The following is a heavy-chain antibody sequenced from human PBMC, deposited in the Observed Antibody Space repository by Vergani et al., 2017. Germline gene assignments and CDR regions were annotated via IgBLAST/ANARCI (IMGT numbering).Heavy chain of an antibody. D-gene: IGHD3-10*01. V-gene: IGHV3-66*01. CDR1: GFTVSSNY. CDR3: ARDLDYYGSGSYLFSYYYGMDV. CDR2: IYSGGST. J-gene: IGHJ6*02. Sequence: EVQLVESGGGLVQPGGSLRLSSAASGFTVSSNYMSWVRQAPGKGLEWVSVIYSGGSTYYADSVKGRFTISRDNSKNTLYLQMNSLRAEDTAVYYCARDLDYYGSGSYLFSYYYGMDVWGQGTTVTVSS.